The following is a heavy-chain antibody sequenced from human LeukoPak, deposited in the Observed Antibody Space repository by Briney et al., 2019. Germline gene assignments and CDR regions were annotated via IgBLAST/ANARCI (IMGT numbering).Heavy chain of an antibody. J-gene: IGHJ4*02. D-gene: IGHD6-19*01. V-gene: IGHV3-11*04. CDR1: GFTFSDYY. CDR2: ISSSGSTI. CDR3: AKGFGSGWYREGTVDY. Sequence: GGSLRLSCAASGFTFSDYYMSWIRQAPGKGLEWVSYISSSGSTIYYADSVKGRFTISRDNAKNSLYLQMNSLRAEDTAVYYCAKGFGSGWYREGTVDYWGQGTLVTVSS.